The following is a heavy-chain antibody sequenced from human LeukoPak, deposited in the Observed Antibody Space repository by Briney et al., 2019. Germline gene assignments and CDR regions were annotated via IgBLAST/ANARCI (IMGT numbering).Heavy chain of an antibody. D-gene: IGHD1-26*01. V-gene: IGHV1-46*01. Sequence: ASVKVSCKVSVYTLTSYYMHWVRQAPGQGLEWMGIINPSGGSTSSAQKFQGRVTMTRDTSTSTVYMELSSLRSEDTAVYYCAREWVSGYYYGMDVWGQGTTVTVSS. J-gene: IGHJ6*02. CDR1: VYTLTSYY. CDR3: AREWVSGYYYGMDV. CDR2: INPSGGST.